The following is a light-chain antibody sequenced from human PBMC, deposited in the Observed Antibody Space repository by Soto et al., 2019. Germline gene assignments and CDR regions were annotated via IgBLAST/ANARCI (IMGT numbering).Light chain of an antibody. CDR2: DAA. CDR1: QSVGTS. V-gene: IGKV3-11*01. J-gene: IGKJ1*01. Sequence: DIVLTQSPATLSLSPGDRATLSCRASQSVGTSLAWYKQQPGQAPRLLIHDAAYRASGIPERFRGSGSGTAFSLSISSLEPDDFAVYYCQHRSSWPRSFGRGTKLEV. CDR3: QHRSSWPRS.